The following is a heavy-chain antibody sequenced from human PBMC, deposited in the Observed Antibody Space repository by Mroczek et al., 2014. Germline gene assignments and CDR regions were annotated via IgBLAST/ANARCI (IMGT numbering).Heavy chain of an antibody. V-gene: IGHV3-23*04. CDR3: AKDITPGGHGGGF. CDR1: GFTFSSYA. Sequence: VQLVETGGGLIQPGGSLRLSCAASGFTFSSYAMGWVRQAPGKGLEWVSGISGSGGSTHYADSVKGRFTISRDNSKSTLYLQMNSLRAEDTAVYYCAKDITPGGHGGGFWGQGTLVTVSS. D-gene: IGHD4-23*01. J-gene: IGHJ4*02. CDR2: ISGSGGST.